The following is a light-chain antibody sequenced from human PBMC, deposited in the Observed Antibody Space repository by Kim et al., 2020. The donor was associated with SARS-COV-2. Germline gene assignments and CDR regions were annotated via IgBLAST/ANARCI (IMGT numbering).Light chain of an antibody. CDR2: KAS. V-gene: IGKV1-5*03. CDR3: QQYNGYPLT. J-gene: IGKJ2*01. Sequence: DIQMTQSPSTLSASVGDRVTITCWASQSISSWLAWYQQKPGKAPKLLIYKASSLESGVPLRFSGSGSGTEFTLTISSLQPDDFATYYCQQYNGYPLTFGQGTKLEI. CDR1: QSISSW.